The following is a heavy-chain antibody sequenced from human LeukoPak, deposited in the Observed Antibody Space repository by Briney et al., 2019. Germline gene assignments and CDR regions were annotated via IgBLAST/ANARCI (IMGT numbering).Heavy chain of an antibody. D-gene: IGHD6-6*01. CDR2: IYYSGST. CDR3: ARDPSVSIAARLEIY. V-gene: IGHV4-30-4*08. J-gene: IGHJ4*02. CDR1: GDSISSYY. Sequence: SETLSLTCTVSGDSISSYYWSWIRQPPGKGLEWIGYIYYSGSTYYNPSLKSRVTISVDTSKNQFSLKLSSVTAADTAVYYCARDPSVSIAARLEIYWGQGTLVTVSS.